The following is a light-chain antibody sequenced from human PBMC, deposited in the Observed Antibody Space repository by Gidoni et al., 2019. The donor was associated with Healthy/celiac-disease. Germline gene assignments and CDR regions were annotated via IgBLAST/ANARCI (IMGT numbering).Light chain of an antibody. Sequence: DIQITHSPSSLSASVGDRVTITCRASQTISSYLNWYQQKPGKAPKLLIYAASSLQSGVPSRFSGSGSGTDVTLTISSLQPEDFANYYCQQSYSTCSFGQXTKLEIK. V-gene: IGKV1-39*01. CDR1: QTISSY. CDR3: QQSYSTCS. CDR2: AAS. J-gene: IGKJ2*04.